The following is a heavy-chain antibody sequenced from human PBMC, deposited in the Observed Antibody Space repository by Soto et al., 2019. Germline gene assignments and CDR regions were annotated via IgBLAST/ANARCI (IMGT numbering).Heavy chain of an antibody. Sequence: VQLVESGGALVKPGGSLRLSCAGSGFTFTHAWMSWVRQAPGKGLEWVAVISYDGSNKYYADSVKGRFTISRDNSKNTLYLQMNSLRAEDTAVYYCANPLGLVDAFDIWGQGTMVTVSS. J-gene: IGHJ3*02. CDR3: ANPLGLVDAFDI. V-gene: IGHV3-30*18. D-gene: IGHD3-16*01. CDR1: GFTFTHAW. CDR2: ISYDGSNK.